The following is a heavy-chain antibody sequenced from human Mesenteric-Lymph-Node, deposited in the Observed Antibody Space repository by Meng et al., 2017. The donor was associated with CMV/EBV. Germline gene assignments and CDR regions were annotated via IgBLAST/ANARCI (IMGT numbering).Heavy chain of an antibody. Sequence: ASITDGDYFWSWIRQPPEQDLEWIGYIYHNGITYYNPSLESRASITVDTSKNHFSLKISSVTSTDTAVYHCARVVSDSGGHTNWFDPWGPGTLVTVSS. J-gene: IGHJ5*02. CDR3: ARVVSDSGGHTNWFDP. V-gene: IGHV4-30-4*08. CDR2: IYHNGIT. CDR1: ASITDGDYF. D-gene: IGHD2-8*01.